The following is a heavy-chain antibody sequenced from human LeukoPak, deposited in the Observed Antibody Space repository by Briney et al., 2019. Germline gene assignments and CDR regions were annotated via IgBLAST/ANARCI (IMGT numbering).Heavy chain of an antibody. CDR1: GYTFTGYY. CDR3: ATENRIQLWLLGY. CDR2: INPNSGGT. J-gene: IGHJ4*02. Sequence: VASVKVSCKASGYTFTGYYMHWVRQAPGQGLEWMGWINPNSGGTNYAQKFQGRVTMTEDTSTDTAYMELSSLRSEDTAVYYCATENRIQLWLLGYWGQGTLVTVSS. V-gene: IGHV1-2*02. D-gene: IGHD5-18*01.